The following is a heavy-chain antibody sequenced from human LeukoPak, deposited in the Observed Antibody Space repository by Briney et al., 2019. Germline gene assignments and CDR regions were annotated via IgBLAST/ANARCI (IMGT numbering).Heavy chain of an antibody. Sequence: SGGSLRLSCAASGFTFSSYAMSWVRQAPGKGLEWDSAISGSGDTKYYADSVKGRFTISRDNSKNTLYLQMNSLRAEDTAIYYCAKRDTTYWGQGTLVTVSS. D-gene: IGHD1-26*01. CDR2: ISGSGDTK. J-gene: IGHJ4*02. CDR1: GFTFSSYA. CDR3: AKRDTTY. V-gene: IGHV3-23*01.